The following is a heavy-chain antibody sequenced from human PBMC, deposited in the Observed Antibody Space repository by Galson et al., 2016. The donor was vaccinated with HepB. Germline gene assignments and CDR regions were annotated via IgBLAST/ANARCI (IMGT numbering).Heavy chain of an antibody. J-gene: IGHJ4*02. CDR3: ARDPLGYSYALVRYFDY. V-gene: IGHV3-48*02. CDR1: GFTFTSYG. D-gene: IGHD5-18*01. Sequence: SLRLSCAASGFTFTSYGMNWVRQVPGKGLEWVSYIGSSPGTVYYADSVKGRFTISRDNAKNSLYLQMNSLRDEETAVYYCARDPLGYSYALVRYFDYWGQGTLVTVSS. CDR2: IGSSPGTV.